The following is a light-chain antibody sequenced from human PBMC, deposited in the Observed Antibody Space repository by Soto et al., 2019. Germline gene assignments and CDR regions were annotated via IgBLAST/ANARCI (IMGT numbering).Light chain of an antibody. Sequence: QSVLTQPPSASGTSGQRVTISCSGSSSNIGSNTVNWYQQRPGTAPKLLIYSSNQRPSGVPDRFSGSQSGTSASLAISWLQSEDEAAYYCATWDGSLNGVLFGGGTKVTVL. J-gene: IGLJ2*01. V-gene: IGLV1-44*01. CDR2: SSN. CDR3: ATWDGSLNGVL. CDR1: SSNIGSNT.